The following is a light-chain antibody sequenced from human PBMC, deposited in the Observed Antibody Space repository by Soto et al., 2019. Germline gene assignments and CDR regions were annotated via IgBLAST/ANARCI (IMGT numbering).Light chain of an antibody. J-gene: IGKJ5*01. CDR1: KSVSGRY. V-gene: IGKV3-11*01. CDR3: QQRSQRVS. CDR2: DSS. Sequence: EVILTHSPGTVSSNTAYIATLSYRASKSVSGRYLAWSQQKPGQAPRLLIYDSSNRATGIPARFSGSGSGTDFTLTFSCLEPEDLAVYSCQQRSQRVSFGQRGRL.